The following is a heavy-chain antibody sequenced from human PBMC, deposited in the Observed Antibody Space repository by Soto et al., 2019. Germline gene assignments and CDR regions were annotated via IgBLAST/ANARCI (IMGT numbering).Heavy chain of an antibody. CDR2: TYHSGNP. V-gene: IGHV4-30-2*01. Sequence: TLSLTCDVSGDPISTGGYTWAWIRQPPGKALEWIGHTYHSGNPYYNPSLKSRVIISVDRSKNQFSLKVRSVTAADTAVYYCAKDTYYHDRSGYYIFDYWGQGTLVTVSS. CDR1: GDPISTGGYT. J-gene: IGHJ4*02. D-gene: IGHD3-22*01. CDR3: AKDTYYHDRSGYYIFDY.